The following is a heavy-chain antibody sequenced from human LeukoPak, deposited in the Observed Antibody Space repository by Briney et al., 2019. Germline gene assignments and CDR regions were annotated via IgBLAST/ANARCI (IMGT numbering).Heavy chain of an antibody. V-gene: IGHV4-39*07. D-gene: IGHD3-22*01. J-gene: IGHJ3*02. CDR3: ARYYDSSGYLELDAFDI. CDR2: IYYSGST. Sequence: PSETLSLTCTVSGGSISSSSYYWGWIRQPPGKGLEWIGSIYYSGSTYYNPSLKSRVTISVDTSKNQFSLKLSSVTAADTAVYYCARYYDSSGYLELDAFDIWGQGTMVTVSS. CDR1: GGSISSSSYY.